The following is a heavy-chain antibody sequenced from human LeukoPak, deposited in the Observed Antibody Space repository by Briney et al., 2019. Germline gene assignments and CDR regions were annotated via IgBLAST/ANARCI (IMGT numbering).Heavy chain of an antibody. CDR2: ISYDGSNK. D-gene: IGHD3-10*01. CDR3: AKLGFFYLDYFDY. CDR1: GFTFSSYG. V-gene: IGHV3-30*18. Sequence: GGSLRLSCAASGFTFSSYGMHWVRQAPGKVLEWVAVISYDGSNKYYADSVKGRFTISRDNSKNTLYLQMNSLRAEDTAVYYCAKLGFFYLDYFDYWGQGTLVTVSS. J-gene: IGHJ4*02.